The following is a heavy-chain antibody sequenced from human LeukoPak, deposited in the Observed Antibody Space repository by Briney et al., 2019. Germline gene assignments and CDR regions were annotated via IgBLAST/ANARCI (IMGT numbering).Heavy chain of an antibody. CDR1: GDSISSSSYC. Sequence: SETLSLTCTVSGDSISSSSYCWEWIRQPPGKGLEWIGNIYNSANTHYNPSLKTRITMSVDTSKNQFSLKLNSVTVADTGIYYCARHSRSGYIGYENAFDIWGQGTMVTVSS. CDR3: ARHSRSGYIGYENAFDI. D-gene: IGHD5-12*01. CDR2: IYNSANT. J-gene: IGHJ3*02. V-gene: IGHV4-39*01.